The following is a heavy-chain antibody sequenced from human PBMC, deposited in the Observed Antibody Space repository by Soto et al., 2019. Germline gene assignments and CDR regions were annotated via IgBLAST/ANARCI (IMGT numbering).Heavy chain of an antibody. CDR2: ISGSGGST. V-gene: IGHV3-23*01. Sequence: GESLKISCAASGFTFSSYAMSWVRQAPGKGLEWVSAISGSGGSTYYADSVKGRFTISRDNSKNTLYLQMNSLRAEDTAVYYCAKEVPGGVVPAANDYWGQGTLVTVSS. CDR3: AKEVPGGVVPAANDY. D-gene: IGHD2-2*01. J-gene: IGHJ4*02. CDR1: GFTFSSYA.